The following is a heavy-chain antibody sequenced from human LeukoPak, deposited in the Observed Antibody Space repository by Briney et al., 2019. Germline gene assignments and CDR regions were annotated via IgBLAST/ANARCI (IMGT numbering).Heavy chain of an antibody. J-gene: IGHJ4*02. CDR3: ARGASSWGDYFDY. D-gene: IGHD6-13*01. CDR2: IYSGGST. CDR1: GFTFSSYA. V-gene: IGHV3-53*01. Sequence: GGSLRLSCAASGFTFSSYAMSWVRQAPGKGLEWVSVIYSGGSTYYADSVKGRFTISRDNSKNTLYLQMNSLRAEDTAVYYCARGASSWGDYFDYWGQGTLVTVSS.